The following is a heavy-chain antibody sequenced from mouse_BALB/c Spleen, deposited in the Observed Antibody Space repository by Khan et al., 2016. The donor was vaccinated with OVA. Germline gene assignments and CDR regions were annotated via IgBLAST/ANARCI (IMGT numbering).Heavy chain of an antibody. J-gene: IGHJ3*01. D-gene: IGHD1-1*01. CDR3: ARADYYGAWFAY. CDR1: GFSLTTYG. Sequence: VQLQESGPGLVAPSQSLSITCTVSGFSLTTYGVHWVRQPPGKGLEWLGVIWAGGSTNYNSALMSRLSISKDNSQSKAFLKMNSLQTEDTAMYYCARADYYGAWFAYWGQGTLVTVSA. CDR2: IWAGGST. V-gene: IGHV2-9*02.